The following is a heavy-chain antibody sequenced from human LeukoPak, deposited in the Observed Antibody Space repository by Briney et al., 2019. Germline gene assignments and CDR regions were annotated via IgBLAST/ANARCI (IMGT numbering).Heavy chain of an antibody. Sequence: ASVKVSCKASGYTFTSYYMHWVRQAPGQGLEWMGIINPSGGSTSYAQKFQGRVTMTRDTSTSTVYMELSSLRSEDTAVYYCARDQGYCSGGSCYGPGAFDIWGQGTMVTVSS. V-gene: IGHV1-46*01. D-gene: IGHD2-15*01. CDR2: INPSGGST. CDR3: ARDQGYCSGGSCYGPGAFDI. J-gene: IGHJ3*02. CDR1: GYTFTSYY.